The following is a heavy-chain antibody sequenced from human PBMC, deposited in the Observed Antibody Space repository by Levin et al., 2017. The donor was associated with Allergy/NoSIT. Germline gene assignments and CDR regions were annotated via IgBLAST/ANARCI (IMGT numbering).Heavy chain of an antibody. CDR1: GFTFGDYA. V-gene: IGHV3-49*04. CDR3: TRPYYDSGGDYYRAFDY. Sequence: GGSLRLSCTTSGFTFGDYAMNWVRQAPGKGLEWVGFIKSKAFGGTTEYAAFVKGRFTISRDDSKSIAYLQINSLKIEDTAVYYCTRPYYDSGGDYYRAFDYWGQGSLVTVSS. CDR2: IKSKAFGGTT. D-gene: IGHD3-22*01. J-gene: IGHJ4*02.